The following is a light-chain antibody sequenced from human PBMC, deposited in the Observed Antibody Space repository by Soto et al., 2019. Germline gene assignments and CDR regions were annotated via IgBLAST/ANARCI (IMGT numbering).Light chain of an antibody. CDR1: SSDVGAYNY. J-gene: IGLJ3*02. V-gene: IGLV2-8*01. CDR3: SSYAGSNNPWV. CDR2: EVT. Sequence: QSALTQPPSASGSPGQSVTISCTGTSSDVGAYNYVCWYQQHPGKAPKLIISEVTKRPSGVPDRFSGSKSGNTASLTVTGLQAEDEADYYCSSYAGSNNPWVCGGGTKLTVL.